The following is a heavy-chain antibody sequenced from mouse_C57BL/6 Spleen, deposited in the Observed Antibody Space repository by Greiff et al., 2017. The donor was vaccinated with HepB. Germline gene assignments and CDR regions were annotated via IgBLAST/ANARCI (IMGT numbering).Heavy chain of an antibody. J-gene: IGHJ1*03. CDR1: GFSFNTYA. CDR3: VRQAYYSNYGNFDV. V-gene: IGHV10-1*01. Sequence: EVMLVESGGGLVQPKGSLKLSCAASGFSFNTYAMNWVRQAPGKGLEWVARIRSKSNNYATYYADSVKDRFTISRDDSESMLYLQMNNLKTEDTAMYYSVRQAYYSNYGNFDVWGTGTTVTVSS. D-gene: IGHD2-5*01. CDR2: IRSKSNNYAT.